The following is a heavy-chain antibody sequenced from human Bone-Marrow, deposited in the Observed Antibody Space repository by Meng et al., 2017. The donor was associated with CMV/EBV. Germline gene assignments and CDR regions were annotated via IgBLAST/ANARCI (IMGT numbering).Heavy chain of an antibody. D-gene: IGHD3-16*01. CDR1: GFTVSSNY. CDR3: ARRGNYYYYYGMDV. V-gene: IGHV4-34*08. Sequence: GSLRLSCAASGFTVSSNYMSWVRQAPGKGLEWIGEINHSGSTNYNPSLKSRVTISVDTSKNQFSLKLSSVTAADTAVYYCARRGNYYYYYGMDVWGQGTTVTVSS. J-gene: IGHJ6*02. CDR2: INHSGST.